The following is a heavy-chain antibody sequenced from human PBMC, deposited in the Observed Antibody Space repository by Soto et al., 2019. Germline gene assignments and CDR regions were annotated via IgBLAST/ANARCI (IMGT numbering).Heavy chain of an antibody. J-gene: IGHJ6*02. Sequence: QVQLVQSGAEVKKPGSSVKVSCKASGDTDTNYVISWVRQAPGQGLEWMGGVFPKFGTTYSAQKLQDRLTITAVGSTSTVYMQLSSLRLDDTVVYCCEAEMTFGKLSVVWCQGTTVSVSS. CDR1: GDTDTNYV. D-gene: IGHD3-16*02. CDR3: EAEMTFGKLSVV. V-gene: IGHV1-69*01. CDR2: VFPKFGTT.